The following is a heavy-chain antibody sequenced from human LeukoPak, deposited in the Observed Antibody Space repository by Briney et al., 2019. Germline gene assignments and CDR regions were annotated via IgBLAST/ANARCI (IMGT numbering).Heavy chain of an antibody. D-gene: IGHD3-10*01. CDR2: ISFDGSYK. CDR3: AKDRPPVQTDY. Sequence: PGGSLRLSCAVSGFTFQTFGMHWVRQTPGKGLEWVALISFDGSYKYYTDSVKGRFTISRDNSKNTLYLQMNSLRAEDTAVYYCAKDRPPVQTDYWGQGTLVTVS. V-gene: IGHV3-30*18. J-gene: IGHJ4*02. CDR1: GFTFQTFG.